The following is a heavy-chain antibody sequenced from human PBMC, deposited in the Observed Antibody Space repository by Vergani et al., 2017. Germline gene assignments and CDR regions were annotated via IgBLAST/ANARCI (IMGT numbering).Heavy chain of an antibody. CDR3: ARVGSTTTVXTPGGNYYYYGMDV. J-gene: IGHJ6*02. D-gene: IGHD4-23*01. CDR1: GGSVSSGSYY. Sequence: QVQLQESGPGLVKPSATLPLTCTVSGGSVSSGSYYWSWIRQPPGKGLECIGHIYYSGSTNYNPTLKSRVTISVDTSKNQFSLKLSSVTAADTAVYYCARVGSTTTVXTPGGNYYYYGMDVWGQGTTVTVSS. V-gene: IGHV4-61*01. CDR2: IYYSGST.